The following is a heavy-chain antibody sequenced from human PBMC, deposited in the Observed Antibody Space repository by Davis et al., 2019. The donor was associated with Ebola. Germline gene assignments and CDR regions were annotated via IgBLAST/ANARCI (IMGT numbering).Heavy chain of an antibody. J-gene: IGHJ5*02. CDR3: ARRVEMTIGGSYNWFDT. D-gene: IGHD1-26*01. CDR1: GASFSDYF. V-gene: IGHV4-34*01. Sequence: SQTLSLTCGLYGASFSDYFWGWFRQTPGKGLEWIGEVNHRGRSYYNPSLKSRVTISIDASTNRFSLMLSSVTAADTAVYYCARRVEMTIGGSYNWFDTWGQGTLVTVSS. CDR2: VNHRGRS.